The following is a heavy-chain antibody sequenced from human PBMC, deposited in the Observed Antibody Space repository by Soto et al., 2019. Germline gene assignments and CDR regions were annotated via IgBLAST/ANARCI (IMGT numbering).Heavy chain of an antibody. Sequence: SETLSLTCTVSCRSISSDYCSWIRQPPGKGLEWIAYIYYSGSTNHNPSLKSRVAISGDTSKNQFSLKLSSVTAADTAVYYCARTVIGGFDYWGQGTLVTVS. CDR3: ARTVIGGFDY. V-gene: IGHV4-59*01. J-gene: IGHJ4*02. CDR2: IYYSGST. CDR1: CRSISSDY. D-gene: IGHD3-16*02.